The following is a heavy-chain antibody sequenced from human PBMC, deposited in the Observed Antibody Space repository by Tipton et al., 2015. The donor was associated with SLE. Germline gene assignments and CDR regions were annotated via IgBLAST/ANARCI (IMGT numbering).Heavy chain of an antibody. CDR2: ISYDGSNK. CDR3: ARGSLGFWYFDL. V-gene: IGHV3-30-3*01. CDR1: GFTFSSYA. Sequence: SLRLSCAASGFTFSSYAMHWVRQAPGKGLEWVAVISYDGSNKYYADSVKGRFTISRDNSKNTLYLQMNSLRAEDTAVYYCARGSLGFWYFDLWGRGTLVTVSS. J-gene: IGHJ2*01. D-gene: IGHD3-16*01.